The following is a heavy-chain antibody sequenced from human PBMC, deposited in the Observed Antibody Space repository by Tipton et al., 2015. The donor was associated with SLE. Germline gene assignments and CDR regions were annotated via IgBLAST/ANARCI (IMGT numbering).Heavy chain of an antibody. Sequence: TLSLTCTVSGGSISSGSYYWSWIRQPAGKGLEWIGYIYYSGSTNYNPSLKSRVTISVDTSKNQFSLKLSSVTAADTAVYYCARGGGKADAFDIWGQGTMVTVSS. CDR3: ARGGGKADAFDI. CDR1: GGSISSGSYY. CDR2: IYYSGST. D-gene: IGHD3-16*01. V-gene: IGHV4-61*10. J-gene: IGHJ3*02.